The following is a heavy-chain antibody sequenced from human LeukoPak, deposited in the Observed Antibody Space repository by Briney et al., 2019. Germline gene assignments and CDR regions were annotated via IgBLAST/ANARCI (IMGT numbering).Heavy chain of an antibody. D-gene: IGHD1-26*01. CDR3: ARGRVGTTTPFDY. J-gene: IGHJ4*02. V-gene: IGHV3-48*03. Sequence: GGSLRLSCAASAFTFSNYEMNWVRQAPGKGLEGVSYISSGGSTIYYADSVKGRFTISRDNAKNSLFLQMNSLRAEDTAVYYCARGRVGTTTPFDYWGQGTLVTVSS. CDR1: AFTFSNYE. CDR2: ISSGGSTI.